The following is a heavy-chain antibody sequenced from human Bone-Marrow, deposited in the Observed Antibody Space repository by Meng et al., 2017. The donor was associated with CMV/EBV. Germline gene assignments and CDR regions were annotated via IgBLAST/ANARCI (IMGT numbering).Heavy chain of an antibody. CDR2: ISIYNGHT. CDR3: ASQIVVVPAAKYHNWFDP. D-gene: IGHD2-2*01. CDR1: GYTFVNYG. V-gene: IGHV1-18*01. Sequence: ASVKVSCKASGYTFVNYGLSWVRQAPGQGLEWMGWISIYNGHTNYAQKFQGRVTMTRDTSISTAYMELSRLRSDDTAVYYCASQIVVVPAAKYHNWFDPWGQGTLVTVSS. J-gene: IGHJ5*02.